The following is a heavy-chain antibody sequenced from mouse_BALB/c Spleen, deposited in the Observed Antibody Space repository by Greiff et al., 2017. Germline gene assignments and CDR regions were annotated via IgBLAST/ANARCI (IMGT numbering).Heavy chain of an antibody. Sequence: QVQLQQSGAELVRPGSSVKISCKASGYAFSSYWMNSVKQRPGQGLEWIGQIYPGDGDTNYNGKFKGKATLTADKSSSTAYMQLSSLTSEDSAVYFCAREGILRYLDYWGQGTTLTVSS. CDR3: AREGILRYLDY. D-gene: IGHD1-1*01. J-gene: IGHJ2*01. CDR1: GYAFSSYW. V-gene: IGHV1-80*01. CDR2: IYPGDGDT.